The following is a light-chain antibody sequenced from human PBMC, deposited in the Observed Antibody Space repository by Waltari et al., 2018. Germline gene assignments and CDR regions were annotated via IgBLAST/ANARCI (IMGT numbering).Light chain of an antibody. CDR1: QRIRRT. CDR2: SAS. Sequence: EIVLTQSPDFQSVTPKEKVTIHCRASQRIRRTLPGYQQKPVQPPKLLIKSASPSISGVPARFSGSGSGTDFTLTISSLEAEDAAAYYCHQSSSLPWTFGQGTKVEIK. CDR3: HQSSSLPWT. V-gene: IGKV6D-21*02. J-gene: IGKJ1*01.